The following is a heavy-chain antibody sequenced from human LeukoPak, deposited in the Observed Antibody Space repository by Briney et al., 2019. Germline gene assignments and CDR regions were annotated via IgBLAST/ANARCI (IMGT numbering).Heavy chain of an antibody. CDR2: INAVNGNT. CDR1: GYPFTSYT. D-gene: IGHD3-10*01. CDR3: ARYYYGAGSRSDYFDY. Sequence: GASVKVSCKASGYPFTSYTIHWVRQAPGERLEWMGWINAVNGNTKNSQKFHGRVTITRDTSARTAYMDWSRLRSEDTAVNYCARYYYGAGSRSDYFDYWGQGTLVTVSS. V-gene: IGHV1-3*01. J-gene: IGHJ4*02.